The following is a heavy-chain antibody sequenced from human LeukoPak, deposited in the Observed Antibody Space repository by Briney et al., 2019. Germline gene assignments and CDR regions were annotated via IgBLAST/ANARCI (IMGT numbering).Heavy chain of an antibody. CDR3: ARVGRYGMDV. J-gene: IGHJ6*02. Sequence: GRSLRLSCAASGFTFNNYDMRWVRQATGKGLEWVSAIGTAGDTYYVGSVKGRFTISRENAKNSLYLQMNSLGAGDTAVYYCARVGRYGMDVWGQGTTVTVSS. CDR2: IGTAGDT. CDR1: GFTFNNYD. V-gene: IGHV3-13*01.